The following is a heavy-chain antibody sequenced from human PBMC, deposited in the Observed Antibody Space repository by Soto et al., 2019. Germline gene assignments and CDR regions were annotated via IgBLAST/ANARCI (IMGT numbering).Heavy chain of an antibody. D-gene: IGHD3-3*01. CDR1: GGSISSYY. V-gene: IGHV4-59*01. CDR3: AREHRYYDFWSGPPRSVWFDP. J-gene: IGHJ5*02. CDR2: IYYSGST. Sequence: SETLSLTCTVSGGSISSYYWSWIRQPPGKGLEWIGYIYYSGSTNYNPSLKSRVTISVDTSKNQFSLKLSSVTTADTAVYYCAREHRYYDFWSGPPRSVWFDPWGQGTLVTVSS.